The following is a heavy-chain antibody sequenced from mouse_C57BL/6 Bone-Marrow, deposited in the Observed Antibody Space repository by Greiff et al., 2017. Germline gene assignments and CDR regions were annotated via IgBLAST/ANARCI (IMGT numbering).Heavy chain of an antibody. J-gene: IGHJ4*01. V-gene: IGHV5-4*03. CDR1: GFTFSSYA. Sequence: EVMLVESGGGLVKPGGSLKLSCAASGFTFSSYAMSWVRQTPEKRLEWVATISDGGSYTYYPDNVKGRFTISRDNAKHNLYLQMSHLKSEDTAMYYCASSTVVAPMDYWGQGTSVTVSS. D-gene: IGHD1-1*01. CDR2: ISDGGSYT. CDR3: ASSTVVAPMDY.